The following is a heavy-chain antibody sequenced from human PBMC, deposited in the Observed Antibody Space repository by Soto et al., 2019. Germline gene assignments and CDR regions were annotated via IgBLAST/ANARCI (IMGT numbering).Heavy chain of an antibody. CDR1: GFTFSSYG. V-gene: IGHV3-30*18. CDR2: ISYDGSNK. J-gene: IGHJ6*02. D-gene: IGHD3-10*02. CDR3: AKNVPGYTENNTGMDV. Sequence: QVQLVESGGGVVQPGRSLRLSCAASGFTFSSYGMHWVRQAPGKGLEWVAVISYDGSNKYYVDSVKGRFTISRDNSKNTMYLQMNNLRGEDTAVYYCAKNVPGYTENNTGMDVWGQGTTVTVSS.